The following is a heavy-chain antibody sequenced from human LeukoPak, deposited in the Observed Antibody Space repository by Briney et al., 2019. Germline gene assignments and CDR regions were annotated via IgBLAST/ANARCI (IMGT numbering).Heavy chain of an antibody. Sequence: ASVKVSCKASGYTFTSYVINWVRQATGRGREWMGWMNPNSGNTGYAQKFQGRVTMTRNTSISTAYMELSSLRSEDTAVYYCARDGPIVVVPAASNFDYWGQGTLVTVSS. CDR3: ARDGPIVVVPAASNFDY. D-gene: IGHD2-2*01. J-gene: IGHJ4*02. CDR2: MNPNSGNT. CDR1: GYTFTSYV. V-gene: IGHV1-8*01.